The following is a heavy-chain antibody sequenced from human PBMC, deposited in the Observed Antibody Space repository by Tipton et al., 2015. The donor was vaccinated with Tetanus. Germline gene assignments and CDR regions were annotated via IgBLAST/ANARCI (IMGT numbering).Heavy chain of an antibody. V-gene: IGHV3-30*03. Sequence: SLRLSCAASGFTLSNYGMHWVRQAPGKGLEWVAVISYDGNYKYYADSVKGRFTMSRDNSKNTLYLQMNSLRVEDTAVYYCARDQIVEQATRDHDYGVDVWGQGTTVTVSS. J-gene: IGHJ6*02. D-gene: IGHD3-22*01. CDR3: ARDQIVEQATRDHDYGVDV. CDR2: ISYDGNYK. CDR1: GFTLSNYG.